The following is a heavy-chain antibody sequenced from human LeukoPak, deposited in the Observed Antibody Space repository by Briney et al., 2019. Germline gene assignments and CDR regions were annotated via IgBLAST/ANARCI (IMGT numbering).Heavy chain of an antibody. J-gene: IGHJ5*02. CDR3: ARDPGLVRGVIITGFDP. CDR2: INPNSGGT. V-gene: IGHV1-2*02. CDR1: GYTFTGYY. D-gene: IGHD3-10*01. Sequence: GASVKVSCKASGYTFTGYYMHLVRQAPGQGLEWMGWINPNSGGTNYAQKFQGRVTMTRDTSISTAYMELSRLRSDDTAVYYCARDPGLVRGVIITGFDPWGQGTLVTVSS.